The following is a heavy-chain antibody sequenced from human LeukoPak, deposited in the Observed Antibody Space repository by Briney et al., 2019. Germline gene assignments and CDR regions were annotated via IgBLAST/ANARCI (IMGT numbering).Heavy chain of an antibody. CDR1: GFTFSSYA. Sequence: HPGGSLRLSCAASGFTFSSYAMSWVRQAPGKGLEWVSGISGIGSSTYYADSVQGRFTISRDNSKNTLYLHMNSLRAEDTAVYYCAKDAFPPGYSTGWFPFGGPFDYWGQGTLVTVSS. CDR2: ISGIGSST. J-gene: IGHJ4*02. V-gene: IGHV3-23*01. D-gene: IGHD6-19*01. CDR3: AKDAFPPGYSTGWFPFGGPFDY.